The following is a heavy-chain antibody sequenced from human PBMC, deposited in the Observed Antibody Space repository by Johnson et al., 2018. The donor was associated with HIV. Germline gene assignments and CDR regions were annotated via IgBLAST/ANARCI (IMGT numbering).Heavy chain of an antibody. CDR2: IRYDGSNK. V-gene: IGHV3-30*02. J-gene: IGHJ3*02. CDR3: ARDSGVPGNDAFDI. D-gene: IGHD3-10*01. CDR1: GFTVSSNY. Sequence: QMLLVESGGGVVQPGRSLRLSCAASGFTVSSNYMSWVRQAPGKGLEWVAFIRYDGSNKYYADSVKGRFTISRDNSKNTLYLQINSLRAEDTAVYYCARDSGVPGNDAFDIWGQGTMVTVSS.